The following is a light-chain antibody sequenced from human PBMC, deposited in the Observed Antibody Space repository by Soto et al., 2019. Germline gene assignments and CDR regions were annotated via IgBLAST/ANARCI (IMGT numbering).Light chain of an antibody. CDR3: QKYEDDPPT. CDR2: GAS. Sequence: DIQMTQSPSSLSAYVGDRVTITCRASQGISNFLAWYQQKPGKVPKLLIYGASTLQTGVPSRFSGSGYGTDFTLTISSLQPEDVATYYCQKYEDDPPTFGQGTKVE. J-gene: IGKJ1*01. V-gene: IGKV1-27*01. CDR1: QGISNF.